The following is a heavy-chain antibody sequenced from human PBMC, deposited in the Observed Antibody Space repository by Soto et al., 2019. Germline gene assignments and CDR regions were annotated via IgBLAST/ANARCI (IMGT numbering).Heavy chain of an antibody. V-gene: IGHV4-59*08. CDR1: GGSISSYY. CDR3: ARGYDYICWSYRYNPVPFDD. CDR2: IYYSGST. Sequence: PSETLSLTCTVSGGSISSYYWSWIRQPPGKGLEWIGYIYYSGSTNYNPSLKSRVTISVDTSKNQFSLKLSSVTAADTAVYYCARGYDYICWSYRYNPVPFDDWGQGTLVPVSS. D-gene: IGHD3-16*02. J-gene: IGHJ4*02.